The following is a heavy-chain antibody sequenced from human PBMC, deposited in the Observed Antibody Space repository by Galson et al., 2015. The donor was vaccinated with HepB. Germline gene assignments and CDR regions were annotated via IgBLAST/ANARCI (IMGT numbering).Heavy chain of an antibody. J-gene: IGHJ4*02. CDR3: ASQYSSSWYSLY. Sequence: SVKVSCKASGGTFSSYAISWVRQAPGQGLEWMGGIIPIFGTANYAQKFQGRVTITADESTSTAYMELSSLRSEDTAVYYCASQYSSSWYSLYWGQGTLVTVSS. D-gene: IGHD6-13*01. CDR2: IIPIFGTA. V-gene: IGHV1-69*13. CDR1: GGTFSSYA.